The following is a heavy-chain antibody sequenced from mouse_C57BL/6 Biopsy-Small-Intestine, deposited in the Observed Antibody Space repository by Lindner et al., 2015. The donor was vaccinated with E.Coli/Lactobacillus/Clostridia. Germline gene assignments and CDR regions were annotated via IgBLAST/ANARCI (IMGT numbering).Heavy chain of an antibody. J-gene: IGHJ2*01. CDR1: DFNIKDYY. D-gene: IGHD4-1*01. Sequence: VQLQESGAEVVKPGASVKLSCTASDFNIKDYYMHWVKQGTDLGLEWIGRIDPEDGEIKYAPKFQDKASITTDKSSSTAYMELHSLTSDDSAVYYCTRRRLGRDYFDYWGQGTTLTVSS. V-gene: IGHV14-2*01. CDR2: IDPEDGEI. CDR3: TRRRLGRDYFDY.